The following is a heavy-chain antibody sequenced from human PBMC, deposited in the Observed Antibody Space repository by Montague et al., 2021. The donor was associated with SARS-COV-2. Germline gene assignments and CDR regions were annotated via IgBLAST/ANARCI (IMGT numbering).Heavy chain of an antibody. D-gene: IGHD3-3*01. V-gene: IGHV4-31*03. CDR2: IYYSGTT. CDR1: GASISSGGFY. CDR3: ARSTAPSVTMFEVSNRYRYFEL. J-gene: IGHJ2*01. Sequence: TLSLTCTVSGASISSGGFYWSWLRQHPRKGLEWIGFIYYSGTTYHNPSLKSRLTISIDTSKNQFSLKLSSVTAADTAVYYCARSTAPSVTMFEVSNRYRYFELWGRGTLVTVSS.